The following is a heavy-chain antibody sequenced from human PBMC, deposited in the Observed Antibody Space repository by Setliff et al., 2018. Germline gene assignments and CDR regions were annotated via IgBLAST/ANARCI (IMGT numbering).Heavy chain of an antibody. Sequence: PSETLSLTCTVSGDSISSGGYYWNWIRQHPGKGLEWIGYIYYSGSTYSNPSLKSRVSISVDTSRNQFSLNLSSVTAADTAMYYCARHRTPSYYYDSSSYYSNWFDPWGQGTLVTVSS. CDR3: ARHRTPSYYYDSSSYYSNWFDP. CDR1: GDSISSGGYY. V-gene: IGHV4-31*03. J-gene: IGHJ5*02. CDR2: IYYSGST. D-gene: IGHD3-22*01.